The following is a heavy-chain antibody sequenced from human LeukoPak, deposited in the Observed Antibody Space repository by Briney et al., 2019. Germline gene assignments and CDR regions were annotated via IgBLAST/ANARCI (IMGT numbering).Heavy chain of an antibody. Sequence: RRSLRLSWAAAGLTFSSYAMHWVRQAPGKGLDWLAVIWYDGSNKYYADSVKGRFTISRDNSKNTLYLQMNSLRAEDTAVYYCARDLVAAAGNWFDPWGQGTLVTVSS. V-gene: IGHV3-33*08. J-gene: IGHJ5*02. CDR3: ARDLVAAAGNWFDP. CDR2: IWYDGSNK. D-gene: IGHD6-13*01. CDR1: GLTFSSYA.